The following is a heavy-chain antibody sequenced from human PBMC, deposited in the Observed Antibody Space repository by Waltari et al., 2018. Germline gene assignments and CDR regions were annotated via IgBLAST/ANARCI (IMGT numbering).Heavy chain of an antibody. CDR2: FSGSGGIT. V-gene: IGHV3-23*04. D-gene: IGHD6-13*01. Sequence: EVQLVESGGGLVQPGGSLRLSCAASGFSLSSYAMSWVRQVSGKGLEWVLGFSGSGGITYYADFVRGRFTISRDNYKNTLYLQMNSLRAEDTAVYYCARPNIAASGAGTAFDIWGQGTMVTVSS. J-gene: IGHJ3*02. CDR3: ARPNIAASGAGTAFDI. CDR1: GFSLSSYA.